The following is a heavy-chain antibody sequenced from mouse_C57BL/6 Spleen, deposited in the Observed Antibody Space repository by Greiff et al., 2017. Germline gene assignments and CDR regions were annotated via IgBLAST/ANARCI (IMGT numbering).Heavy chain of an antibody. CDR3: ARLGAAWFAY. CDR1: GYAFSSSG. Sequence: QVQLMESGPELARPGASVKISCKASGYAFSSSGMNWVKQRTGKGLEWIGGIYPGSGDTDYNGKFKGKATLTADKSSSTAYMQLRSLTSEDSAVYFCARLGAAWFAYWGQGTLVTVSA. V-gene: IGHV1-82*01. CDR2: IYPGSGDT. J-gene: IGHJ3*01.